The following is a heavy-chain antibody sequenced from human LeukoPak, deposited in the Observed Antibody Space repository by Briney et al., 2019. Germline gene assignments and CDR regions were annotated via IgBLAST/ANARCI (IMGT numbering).Heavy chain of an antibody. CDR2: IYFSGST. CDR1: GGSILSYY. D-gene: IGHD3-3*01. V-gene: IGHV4-59*01. Sequence: SETLSLTCTVPGGSILSYYWSWIRQPPGKGLEWIGYIYFSGSTSYNPSLKSRVTISVDRSKNQFSLKLSSVAAADTAVYYCARSYDTNFDFWGQRTLVTVSS. CDR3: ARSYDTNFDF. J-gene: IGHJ4*02.